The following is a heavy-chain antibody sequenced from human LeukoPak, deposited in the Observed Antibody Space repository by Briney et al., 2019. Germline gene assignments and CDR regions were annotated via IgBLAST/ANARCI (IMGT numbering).Heavy chain of an antibody. CDR2: IKQDGSEK. Sequence: GGSLRLSCAASGFTFSSYWMSWVRQAPGKGLEWVANIKQDGSEKYYVDSVKGRFTISRDNAKNSLYLQMNSLRAEDTAVYYCARQYDGPKYYYYYYYMDVWGKGTTVTISS. V-gene: IGHV3-7*01. D-gene: IGHD3-10*01. CDR3: ARQYDGPKYYYYYYYMDV. CDR1: GFTFSSYW. J-gene: IGHJ6*03.